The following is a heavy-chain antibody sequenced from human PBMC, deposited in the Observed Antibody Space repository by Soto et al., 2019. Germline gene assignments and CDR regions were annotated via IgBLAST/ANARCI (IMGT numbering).Heavy chain of an antibody. CDR2: ISAYNGNT. Sequence: QVQLVQSGGEVKKPGASVKVSCKASGYTFTSYGISWVRQAPGQGLEWMGRISAYNGNTNYAQKLQGRVTMTTDTSTSTACMALRSVRSDDTAVYYCARVVGALGHWFDPWGQGTLVTVSS. CDR3: ARVVGALGHWFDP. J-gene: IGHJ5*02. V-gene: IGHV1-18*01. CDR1: GYTFTSYG. D-gene: IGHD1-26*01.